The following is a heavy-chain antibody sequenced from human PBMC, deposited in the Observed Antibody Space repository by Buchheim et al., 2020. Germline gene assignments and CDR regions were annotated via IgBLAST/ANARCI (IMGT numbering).Heavy chain of an antibody. CDR3: ARERYYGSGSPFDY. V-gene: IGHV3-7*03. J-gene: IGHJ4*02. Sequence: EVQLVESGGGLVQPGGSLRLSCAASGFTFSPYWMCWVRQAPGKGLEWVANIKQDGSEKYYEGSVKGRFTISRDNAKNSLYLQMNSLRAEDTAVYYCARERYYGSGSPFDYWGQGTL. CDR2: IKQDGSEK. CDR1: GFTFSPYW. D-gene: IGHD3-10*01.